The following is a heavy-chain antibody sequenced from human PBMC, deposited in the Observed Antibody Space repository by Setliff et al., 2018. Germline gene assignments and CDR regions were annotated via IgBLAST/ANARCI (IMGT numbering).Heavy chain of an antibody. Sequence: ALRLSCATSGFPFKSYAMIWVRATPGKGLEWVSLIYSDNMTTSYADSVKGRFTISRDTSKNTLYLQMNSLRPEDTAVYYCERTCRGSGCYAGLESWGQGTPVTVSS. J-gene: IGHJ4*02. D-gene: IGHD2-15*01. V-gene: IGHV3-23*03. CDR1: GFPFKSYA. CDR3: ERTCRGSGCYAGLES. CDR2: IYSDNMTT.